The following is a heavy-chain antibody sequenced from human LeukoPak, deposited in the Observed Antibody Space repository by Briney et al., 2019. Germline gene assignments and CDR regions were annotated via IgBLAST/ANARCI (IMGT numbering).Heavy chain of an antibody. CDR1: GGSFSGYY. V-gene: IGHV4-34*01. Sequence: PSETLSLTCAVDGGSFSGYYWSWIRQPPGKGLELIGEINHSGSTNCNPSLKSRVTISVDTSKNQFSLKLSSVTAADTAVYYCASPGSGWYRVNYFDYWGQGTLVTVSS. J-gene: IGHJ4*02. CDR2: INHSGST. D-gene: IGHD6-19*01. CDR3: ASPGSGWYRVNYFDY.